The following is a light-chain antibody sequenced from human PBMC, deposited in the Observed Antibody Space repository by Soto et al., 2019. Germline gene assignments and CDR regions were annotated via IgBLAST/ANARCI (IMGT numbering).Light chain of an antibody. CDR3: QQRSNWPIT. V-gene: IGKV3-11*01. J-gene: IGKJ5*01. CDR1: EDVSSK. Sequence: ILMTHPPATLSVTTGGRATLSCRASEDVSSKLAWYQQKPGQAPRLLIYEASNRATGIPARFSGSGSGTDFTLTISSLEPEDFAVYYCQQRSNWPITFGQVTRLEI. CDR2: EAS.